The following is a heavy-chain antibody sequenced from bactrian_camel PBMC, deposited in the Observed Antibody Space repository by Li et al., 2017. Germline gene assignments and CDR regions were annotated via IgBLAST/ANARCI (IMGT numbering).Heavy chain of an antibody. CDR1: GYTYSSYG. V-gene: IGHV3S40*01. CDR2: ISSGGSGDT. D-gene: IGHD5*01. J-gene: IGHJ4*01. CDR3: ATRSLTAWAHEY. Sequence: VQLVESGGGLVQPGGSLRLSCAASGYTYSSYGMSWVRQAPGKGLEWVSTISSGGSGDTYYANSVKGRFTISKDNAQNMMYLQLNSLKTEDMAIYYCATRSLTAWAHEYWGQGTQVTVS.